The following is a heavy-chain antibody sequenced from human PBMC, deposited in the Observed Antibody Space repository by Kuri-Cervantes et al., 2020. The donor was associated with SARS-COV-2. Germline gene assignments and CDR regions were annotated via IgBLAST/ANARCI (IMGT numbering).Heavy chain of an antibody. J-gene: IGHJ4*02. CDR2: IYYSGST. V-gene: IGHV4-59*02. D-gene: IGHD3-10*01. Sequence: SWTVSGSSVSSSYWSWIRQPPGKGLEWVGYIYYSGSTNYNPSLKSRVTISVDTSKNQFSLKLSSVTAADTAVYDCARGAVVRGPKYYFDYWGQGTLVTVSS. CDR3: ARGAVVRGPKYYFDY. CDR1: GSSVSSSY.